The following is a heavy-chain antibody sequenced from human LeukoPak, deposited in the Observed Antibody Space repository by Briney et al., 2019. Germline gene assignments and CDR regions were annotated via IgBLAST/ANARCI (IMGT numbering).Heavy chain of an antibody. CDR3: AKILAYCSSTSCSDDY. Sequence: GGSLRLSCAASGFTFSSYAMSWVRQAPGKGLEWVSAISGSGGSTYYADSVKGRFTISRDNSKNTLYLQMNSLRAEDTAVYYCAKILAYCSSTSCSDDYWGQGALVTVSS. V-gene: IGHV3-23*01. D-gene: IGHD2-2*01. CDR1: GFTFSSYA. J-gene: IGHJ4*02. CDR2: ISGSGGST.